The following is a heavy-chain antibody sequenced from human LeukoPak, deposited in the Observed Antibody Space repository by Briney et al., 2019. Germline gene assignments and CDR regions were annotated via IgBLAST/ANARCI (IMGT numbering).Heavy chain of an antibody. J-gene: IGHJ6*03. CDR1: GCSISNNDY. D-gene: IGHD6-6*01. Sequence: SETLSLTCSVSGCSISNNDYGGWIRQPPGKGLEWIGNIYYNGSTYYNPSLKSRVTISADTSKNHFSLKLSSLDATDTAVYYCARHKSENDRSSQYHYCYMDVWGKGTAVTVSS. CDR3: ARHKSENDRSSQYHYCYMDV. V-gene: IGHV4-39*01. CDR2: IYYNGST.